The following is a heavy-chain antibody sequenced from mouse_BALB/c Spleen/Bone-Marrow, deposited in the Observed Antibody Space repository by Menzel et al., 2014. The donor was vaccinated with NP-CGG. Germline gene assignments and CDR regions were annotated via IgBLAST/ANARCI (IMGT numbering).Heavy chain of an antibody. Sequence: VQGVESGAELVKPGASVKLSCKASGYIFTNYWMHWVKQRPGQGLSWIGEINPTNGRSNYNEKFKSKATLTVDKSSSTAYIQLSSLTSEDSAVYYCARRGDYYGAMDYWGQGTSVTVSS. V-gene: IGHV1S81*02. CDR1: GYIFTNYW. CDR2: INPTNGRS. CDR3: ARRGDYYGAMDY. D-gene: IGHD1-1*01. J-gene: IGHJ4*01.